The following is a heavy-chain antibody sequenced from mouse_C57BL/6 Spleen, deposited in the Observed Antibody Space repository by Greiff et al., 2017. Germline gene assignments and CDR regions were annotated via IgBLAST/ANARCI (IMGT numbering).Heavy chain of an antibody. CDR1: GYTFTSYW. D-gene: IGHD1-1*01. CDR2: IHPNSGST. V-gene: IGHV1-64*01. Sequence: QVQLQQPGAELVKPGASVKLSCKASGYTFTSYWMPWVKQRPGQGLEWIGMIHPNSGSTNYNEKFKSKATLTVDKSSSTAYMQLSSLTSEDSAVYYCAREGFLRAMDYWGQGTSVTVSS. CDR3: AREGFLRAMDY. J-gene: IGHJ4*01.